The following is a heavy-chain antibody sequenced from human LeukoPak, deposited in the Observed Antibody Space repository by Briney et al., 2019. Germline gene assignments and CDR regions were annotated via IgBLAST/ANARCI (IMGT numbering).Heavy chain of an antibody. D-gene: IGHD1-26*01. CDR1: GYTFTSYY. Sequence: ASVKVSCKASGYTFTSYYMHWVRQAPGQGLEWMGIINPSGGSTSYAQKFQGRVTMTRDISISTAYMELSSLRSEDTAVYYCATMSGTYSNYYYYMDVWGKGTTVTISS. CDR3: ATMSGTYSNYYYYMDV. V-gene: IGHV1-46*01. J-gene: IGHJ6*03. CDR2: INPSGGST.